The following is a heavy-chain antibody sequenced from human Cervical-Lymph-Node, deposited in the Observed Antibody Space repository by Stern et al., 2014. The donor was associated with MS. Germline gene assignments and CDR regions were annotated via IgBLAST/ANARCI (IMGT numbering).Heavy chain of an antibody. D-gene: IGHD6-13*01. V-gene: IGHV4-59*01. Sequence: QVQLQESGPGLVKPSETLSLTCTVSGGSISSYYWSWIRQPPGKGLEWIGYIYYSGSTNYNPSLKSRVTISVDTSKNQFSLKLSSVTAADTAVYYCARGTGYSSSWYWYFDLWGRGTLVTVSS. CDR2: IYYSGST. CDR1: GGSISSYY. CDR3: ARGTGYSSSWYWYFDL. J-gene: IGHJ2*01.